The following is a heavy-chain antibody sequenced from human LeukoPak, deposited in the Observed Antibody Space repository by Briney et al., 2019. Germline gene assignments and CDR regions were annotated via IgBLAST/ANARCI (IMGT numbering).Heavy chain of an antibody. D-gene: IGHD2-21*02. V-gene: IGHV3-33*08. Sequence: PGGSLRLSCEASGFTFSAYGMHWVRQAPGKGLEWVAVIWYDGTNKYYADSVKGRFTISRDNSENTLYLQMNSLRAEDTAVYYCARIGGDRDPFDYWGQGTLVTVSS. CDR2: IWYDGTNK. CDR3: ARIGGDRDPFDY. CDR1: GFTFSAYG. J-gene: IGHJ4*02.